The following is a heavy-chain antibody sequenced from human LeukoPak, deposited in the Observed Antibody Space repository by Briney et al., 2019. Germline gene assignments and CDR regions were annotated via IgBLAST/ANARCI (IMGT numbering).Heavy chain of an antibody. V-gene: IGHV1-69*13. CDR1: GYTFTSYG. D-gene: IGHD2-15*01. J-gene: IGHJ3*02. CDR3: ATTTRVYCSGGSCYGDDAFDI. Sequence: ASVKVSCKASGYTFTSYGISWVRQAPGQGLEWMGGIIPIFGTANYAQKFQGRVTITADESTSTAYMELSSLRSEDTAVYYCATTTRVYCSGGSCYGDDAFDIWGQGTMVTVSS. CDR2: IIPIFGTA.